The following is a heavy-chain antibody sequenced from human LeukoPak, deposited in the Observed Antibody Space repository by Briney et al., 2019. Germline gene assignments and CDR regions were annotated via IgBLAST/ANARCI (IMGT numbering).Heavy chain of an antibody. D-gene: IGHD3-10*01. J-gene: IGHJ4*02. V-gene: IGHV3-21*01. CDR1: GFTFSSYS. CDR3: ARGGD. CDR2: ISSSSSYI. Sequence: GGSLRLSCAASGFTFSSYSMNWVRQAPGKGLEWVSSISSSSSYIYYADSVKGRFTISRDDAKQSVYLHMNSLRVEDTAVYYCARGGDWGQGTLVTVSS.